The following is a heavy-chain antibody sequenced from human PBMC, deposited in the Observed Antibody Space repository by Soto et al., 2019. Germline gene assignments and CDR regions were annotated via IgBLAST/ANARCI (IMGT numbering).Heavy chain of an antibody. Sequence: EVRLLESGGGLVQPGGSLRLSCATSGFTFSSYAMSWVRQAPGKGLEWVSGISASGGTTYYADSVKGRFTISKDNSENTLYLQLNSLRAEDTAVYFCAKPGYCSGCSCYVSTTSRYYFDYWGQGTLVTVSS. CDR3: AKPGYCSGCSCYVSTTSRYYFDY. CDR2: ISASGGTT. J-gene: IGHJ4*02. V-gene: IGHV3-23*01. CDR1: GFTFSSYA. D-gene: IGHD2-15*01.